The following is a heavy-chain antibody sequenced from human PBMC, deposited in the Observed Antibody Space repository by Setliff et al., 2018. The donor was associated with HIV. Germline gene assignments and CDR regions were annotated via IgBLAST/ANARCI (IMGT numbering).Heavy chain of an antibody. CDR3: ARVPVPGANWFDP. CDR2: IFDSGTT. J-gene: IGHJ5*02. Sequence: SETLSLTCTVSGGSITSYYWNWIWQSPGKGLEWIGYIFDSGTTKYNPSVTSRVTISVDASKNQFFLQLISVTAADQGVYYCARVPVPGANWFDPWGLGTLVTVSS. V-gene: IGHV4-4*09. CDR1: GGSITSYY.